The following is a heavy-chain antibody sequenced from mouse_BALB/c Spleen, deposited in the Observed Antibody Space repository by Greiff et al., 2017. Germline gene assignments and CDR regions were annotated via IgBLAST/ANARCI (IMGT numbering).Heavy chain of an antibody. J-gene: IGHJ4*01. CDR1: GYAFSSYW. Sequence: QVQLQQSGAELVRPGSSVKISCKASGYAFSSYWMNWVKQRPGQGLEWIGQIYPGDGDTNYNGKFKGKATLTADKSSSTAYMQLSSLTSEDSAVYFCARGGKNAMDYWGQGTSVTVSS. CDR3: ARGGKNAMDY. D-gene: IGHD2-1*01. CDR2: IYPGDGDT. V-gene: IGHV1-80*01.